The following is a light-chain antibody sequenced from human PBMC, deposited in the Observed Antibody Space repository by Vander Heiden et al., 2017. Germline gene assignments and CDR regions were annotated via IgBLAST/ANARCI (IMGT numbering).Light chain of an antibody. CDR1: SSDVGGYNY. CDR3: SSYTSSSTVV. CDR2: DVR. J-gene: IGLJ2*01. Sequence: QSALTQPASVSVSPGQSLTISCTGTSSDVGGYNYVSWYQQHPGKAPKLMIYDVRNRPSGVSNRFSGSKSGNTASLTISGLQAEDEADYYCSSYTSSSTVVFGGGTKLTVL. V-gene: IGLV2-14*03.